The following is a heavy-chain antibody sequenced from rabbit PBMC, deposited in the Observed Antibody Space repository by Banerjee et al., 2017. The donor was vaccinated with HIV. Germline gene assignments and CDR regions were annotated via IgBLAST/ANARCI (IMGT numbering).Heavy chain of an antibody. CDR2: IYAASSGNT. CDR3: ARGGGGYAGYGHGDDAFDP. Sequence: LEESGGDLVKPGASLTLTCTASGFSLNIYEMCWVRQAPGKGLEWIACIYAASSGNTVYASWAKGRFTISKTSSTVDLKMTSLTAADTATHFCARGGGGYAGYGHGDDAFDPWGQGTLVTVS. J-gene: IGHJ2*01. V-gene: IGHV1S40*01. CDR1: GFSLNIYE. D-gene: IGHD7-1*01.